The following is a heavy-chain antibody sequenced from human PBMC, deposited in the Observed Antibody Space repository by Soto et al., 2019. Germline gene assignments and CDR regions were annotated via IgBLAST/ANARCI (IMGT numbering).Heavy chain of an antibody. J-gene: IGHJ4*02. D-gene: IGHD3-22*01. CDR1: GGSIWDNY. CDR2: IYYTGTT. Sequence: PSETLSLTCTVSGGSIWDNYWSWIRQPPGKGLEWVGYIYYTGTTKYNPSLKSRVTISVDTSKNQVSLKLSSVTAADTAVYYCARLGGYYQAFDNLGQGTLVTVSS. CDR3: ARLGGYYQAFDN. V-gene: IGHV4-59*08.